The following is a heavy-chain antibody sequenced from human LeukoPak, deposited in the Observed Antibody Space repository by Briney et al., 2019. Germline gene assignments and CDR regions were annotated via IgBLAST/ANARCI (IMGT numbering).Heavy chain of an antibody. V-gene: IGHV3-48*03. CDR1: GFTFSSYE. J-gene: IGHJ6*03. CDR2: ISSSGSTI. CDR3: ARGKKEGIALVRGVILNKRYYYMDV. D-gene: IGHD3-10*01. Sequence: GGSLRLSCAASGFTFSSYEMNWVRQAPGKGLEWVSYISSSGSTIYYADSVKGRFTISRDNAKNSLYLQMNSLRAEDTAVYYCARGKKEGIALVRGVILNKRYYYMDVWGKGTTVTVSS.